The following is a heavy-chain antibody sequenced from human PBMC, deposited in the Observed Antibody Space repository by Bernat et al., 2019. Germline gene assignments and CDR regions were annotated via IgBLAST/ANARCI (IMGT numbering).Heavy chain of an antibody. J-gene: IGHJ4*02. Sequence: QVQLVESGGGVVQPGRSLRLSCAASGFTFSSYSMHWVRQAPGKGLEWVAVIWYDGSNKYYADSVKGRFTISRDNSKNTLYLQMNSLRAEDTAVDYCARDPHITMIHFDYWGQGTLVTVSS. CDR2: IWYDGSNK. CDR1: GFTFSSYS. D-gene: IGHD3-22*01. V-gene: IGHV3-33*01. CDR3: ARDPHITMIHFDY.